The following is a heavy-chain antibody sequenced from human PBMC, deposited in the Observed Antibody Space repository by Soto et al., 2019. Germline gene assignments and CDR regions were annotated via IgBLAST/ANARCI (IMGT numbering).Heavy chain of an antibody. J-gene: IGHJ6*02. CDR1: VFAFSCYG. V-gene: IGHV3-33*01. D-gene: IGHD2-15*01. Sequence: GGSLRLSCAASVFAFSCYGMHWVRQAPGKGLEWVAFIWFDGSDALYSDSVKGRFSITRDNSKNTLFLQLNSLRGDDTAVYYCAREGYCSGGGCSGGMDVWGQGTTVTVSS. CDR2: IWFDGSDA. CDR3: AREGYCSGGGCSGGMDV.